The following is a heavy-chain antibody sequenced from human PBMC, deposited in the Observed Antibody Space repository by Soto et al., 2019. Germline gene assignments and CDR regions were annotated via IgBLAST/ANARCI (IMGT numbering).Heavy chain of an antibody. CDR1: GGSISSGGYY. CDR2: IYYSGST. V-gene: IGHV4-31*03. Sequence: SETLSLTCTVSGGSISSGGYYWSWIRQHPGKGLEWIGYIYYSGSTYYNPSLKSRVTISVDTSKNQFSLKLSSVTAADTAVYYCARTGETLYYYYYMDVWGKGTTVTVSS. CDR3: ARTGETLYYYYYMDV. J-gene: IGHJ6*03. D-gene: IGHD3-16*01.